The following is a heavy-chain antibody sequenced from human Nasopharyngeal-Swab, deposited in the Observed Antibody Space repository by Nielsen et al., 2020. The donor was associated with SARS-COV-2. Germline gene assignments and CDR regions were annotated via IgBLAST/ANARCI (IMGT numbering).Heavy chain of an antibody. V-gene: IGHV1-45*02. CDR3: ASGQCINGVCNPTDGLDV. CDR1: GFSITYRF. D-gene: IGHD2-8*01. Sequence: SVKVSCKASGFSITYRFLHWMRQAPGQALEWMGWITPFNGNAKYAQKFQGRVSITRDGSRTTASLELSSLRPDDTAMYFCASGQCINGVCNPTDGLDVWGHGTSVTVS. J-gene: IGHJ6*02. CDR2: ITPFNGNA.